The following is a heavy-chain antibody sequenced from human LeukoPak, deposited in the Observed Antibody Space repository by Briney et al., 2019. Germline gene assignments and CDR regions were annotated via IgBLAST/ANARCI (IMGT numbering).Heavy chain of an antibody. V-gene: IGHV1-46*01. Sequence: ASVKVSCKASRYTFTSYYMHWVRQAPGQGLEWMGIINPTGGSTTYVQKFQGRSTMTRDTSTSTVYMELSRLRSDDTAVYYCARDITMVRGDTDYWGQGTLVTVSS. D-gene: IGHD3-10*01. CDR3: ARDITMVRGDTDY. CDR1: RYTFTSYY. J-gene: IGHJ4*02. CDR2: INPTGGST.